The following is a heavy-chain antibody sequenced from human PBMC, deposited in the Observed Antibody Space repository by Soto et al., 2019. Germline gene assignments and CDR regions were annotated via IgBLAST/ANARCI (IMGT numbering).Heavy chain of an antibody. CDR1: GGSISSGGYY. J-gene: IGHJ4*02. CDR3: ARGSDLLPGR. CDR2: IYYSGST. V-gene: IGHV4-31*03. D-gene: IGHD1-26*01. Sequence: SETLSLTCTVSGGSISSGGYYWSWIRQHPGKGLEWIGYIYYSGSTYYKPSLKSRVTISVDTSKNQFSLKLSSVTAADTAVYYCARGSDLLPGRWGQGTLVTVSS.